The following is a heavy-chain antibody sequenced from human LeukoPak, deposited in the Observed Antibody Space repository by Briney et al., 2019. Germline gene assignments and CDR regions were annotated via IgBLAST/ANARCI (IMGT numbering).Heavy chain of an antibody. Sequence: GGSLRLSCAASGFTLNRNAISWVRQAPGKGLEWVSTIGGSGDKTFYADSVKCRFTISRDNSKNMVHLQMNSLTGEDTALYYCVRRGDASSGWGDHDFWGQGALVTVSS. CDR3: VRRGDASSGWGDHDF. V-gene: IGHV3-23*01. CDR2: IGGSGDKT. J-gene: IGHJ4*02. CDR1: GFTLNRNA. D-gene: IGHD6-19*01.